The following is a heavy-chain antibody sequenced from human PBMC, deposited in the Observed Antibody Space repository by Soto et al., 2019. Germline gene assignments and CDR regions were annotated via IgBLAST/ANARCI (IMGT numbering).Heavy chain of an antibody. CDR1: GDIFTNFD. Sequence: QVQLVQPGAEVRKPGASVNVSCKASGDIFTNFDFNWVRQATGQGLEGIGWMRANSGDTGHDQKFQGRGSMTRDTSMSTAYMGLSSMRAEDTAVYYCARYIYGQGFKAWGQGTLVFVSS. V-gene: IGHV1-8*01. CDR3: ARYIYGQGFKA. J-gene: IGHJ5*02. CDR2: MRANSGDT. D-gene: IGHD3-3*02.